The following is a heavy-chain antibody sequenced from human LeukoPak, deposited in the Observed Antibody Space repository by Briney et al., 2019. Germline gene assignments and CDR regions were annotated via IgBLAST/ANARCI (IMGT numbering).Heavy chain of an antibody. D-gene: IGHD1-14*01. CDR1: GGSISSSNYY. V-gene: IGHV4-39*07. CDR2: LYYSGST. CDR3: ARVYGNLRNYFDY. J-gene: IGHJ4*02. Sequence: SETLSLTCTVSGGSISSSNYYWGWIRQPPGKGLEWIGSLYYSGSTFYNPSLKSRVTISVDTSKNQFSLKLSSVTAADTAIYYCARVYGNLRNYFDYWGQGTVVTVSS.